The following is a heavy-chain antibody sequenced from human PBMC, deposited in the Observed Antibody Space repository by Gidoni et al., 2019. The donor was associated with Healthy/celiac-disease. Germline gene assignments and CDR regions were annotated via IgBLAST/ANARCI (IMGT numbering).Heavy chain of an antibody. CDR3: AKEVAIAVAGNSFDY. J-gene: IGHJ4*02. Sequence: EVQLLESGGGLVQPGGSLRLSCAASGFTFSSYAMGWVPQAPGKGLEWVSAISGSGGSTYYADSVKGRFTISRDNSKNTLYLQMNSLRAEDTAVYYCAKEVAIAVAGNSFDYWGQGTLVTVSS. CDR2: ISGSGGST. D-gene: IGHD6-19*01. CDR1: GFTFSSYA. V-gene: IGHV3-23*01.